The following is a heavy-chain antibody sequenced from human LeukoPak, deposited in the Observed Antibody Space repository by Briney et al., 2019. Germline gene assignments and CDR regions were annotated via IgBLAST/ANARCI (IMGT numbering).Heavy chain of an antibody. CDR3: ARGRGSYSDY. V-gene: IGHV1-18*01. Sequence: GASVKVSCKASGYTLTTYGISWVRQVPGQGPEWMGWISPYNGNTDYAQKFQDRVTMTTDISTSTAYMELRSLTSDDTAVYYCARGRGSYSDYWGQGTLVTVSS. D-gene: IGHD1-26*01. CDR2: ISPYNGNT. J-gene: IGHJ4*02. CDR1: GYTLTTYG.